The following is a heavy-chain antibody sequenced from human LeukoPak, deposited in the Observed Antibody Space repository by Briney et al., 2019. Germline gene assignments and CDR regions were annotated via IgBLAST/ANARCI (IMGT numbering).Heavy chain of an antibody. CDR1: GYTFTSYG. J-gene: IGHJ4*02. V-gene: IGHV1-18*01. Sequence: GASVTVSCKASGYTFTSYGISWVRQAPGQGLEWMGWISAYNGNTNYAQKLQGRVTMTTDTSTSTAYMELRSLRSDDTAVYYCARVGHYYDSSGYNDYWGQGTLVTVSS. CDR3: ARVGHYYDSSGYNDY. D-gene: IGHD3-22*01. CDR2: ISAYNGNT.